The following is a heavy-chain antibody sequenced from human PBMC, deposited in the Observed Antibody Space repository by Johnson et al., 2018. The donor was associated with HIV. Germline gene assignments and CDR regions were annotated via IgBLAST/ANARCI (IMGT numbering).Heavy chain of an antibody. CDR2: IRSKANSYAT. J-gene: IGHJ3*01. V-gene: IGHV3-73*02. CDR3: ARAPYKWNLGLFDAFDV. Sequence: VQLVESGGGLVQPGGSLRLSCAASGFTFSGSAMHWVRQASGKGLEWVGRIRSKANSYATAYAASVKGRFTISRDNAKNSLFLQMNGLRAEDTAVYYCARAPYKWNLGLFDAFDVWGQGTKVTVSA. D-gene: IGHD1-7*01. CDR1: GFTFSGSA.